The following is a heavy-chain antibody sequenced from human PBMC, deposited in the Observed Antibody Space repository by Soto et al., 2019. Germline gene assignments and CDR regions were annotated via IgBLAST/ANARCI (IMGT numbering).Heavy chain of an antibody. V-gene: IGHV4-31*03. Sequence: PSETLSLTCTVSGGSINSDGYYWSWIRQHPGKGLEWIGYIHYSGNTYYNPSLKSRITISIDTSKNQFSLQLSSVTVADTAVYFCARDSLESSGHFMRRPDAFDVXXXGTGFTVSS. CDR1: GGSINSDGYY. CDR2: IHYSGNT. J-gene: IGHJ3*01. CDR3: ARDSLESSGHFMRRPDAFDV. D-gene: IGHD6-19*01.